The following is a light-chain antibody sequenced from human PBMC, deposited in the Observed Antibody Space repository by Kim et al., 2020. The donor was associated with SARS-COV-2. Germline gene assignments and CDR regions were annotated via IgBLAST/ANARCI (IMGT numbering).Light chain of an antibody. CDR1: QTVKYNY. Sequence: SRGERATLSCRASQTVKYNYLAWYQHKPGQAPRLLIHDASSRATGIPDRFSGSGSGTDFTLTISRLEPEDVAVYYCQQYGRSAAFGQGTKVDIK. J-gene: IGKJ1*01. V-gene: IGKV3-20*01. CDR2: DAS. CDR3: QQYGRSAA.